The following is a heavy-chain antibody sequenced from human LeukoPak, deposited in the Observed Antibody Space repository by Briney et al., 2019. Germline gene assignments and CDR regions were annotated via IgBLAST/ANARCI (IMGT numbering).Heavy chain of an antibody. V-gene: IGHV3-48*04. CDR1: GFTFSSYS. CDR2: ISSSSSTI. CDR3: ARDQEWQQLDSLVFDY. Sequence: GGSLRLSCAASGFTFSSYSMNWVRQAPGKGLEWVSYISSSSSTIYYADSVKGRFTISRDNAKNSLYLQMNSLRAEDTAVYYCARDQEWQQLDSLVFDYWGQGTLVTVSS. J-gene: IGHJ4*02. D-gene: IGHD6-13*01.